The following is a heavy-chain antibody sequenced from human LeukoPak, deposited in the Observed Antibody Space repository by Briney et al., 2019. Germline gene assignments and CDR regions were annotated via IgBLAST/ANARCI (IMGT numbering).Heavy chain of an antibody. CDR1: GYTFTSYG. CDR2: ISAYNGNT. Sequence: ASVKVSCKASGYTFTSYGISWVRQAPGQGLEWMGWISAYNGNTNYAQKLQGRVTMTTDTSTSTAYMELRSLRSDDTAVYYCARLTYYYDSSGYRANWFDPWGQGTLVTVSS. D-gene: IGHD3-22*01. V-gene: IGHV1-18*01. J-gene: IGHJ5*02. CDR3: ARLTYYYDSSGYRANWFDP.